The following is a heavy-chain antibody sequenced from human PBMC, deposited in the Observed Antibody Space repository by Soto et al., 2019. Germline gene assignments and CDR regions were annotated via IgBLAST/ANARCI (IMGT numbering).Heavy chain of an antibody. CDR1: GGSFCGYY. D-gene: IGHD2-15*01. J-gene: IGHJ4*02. CDR3: ARIVVVAAAVDY. CDR2: INHSGST. V-gene: IGHV4-34*01. Sequence: QVQLQQWGAGLLKPSETLSLTCAVYGGSFCGYYWSWIRQPPGKGLEWIGEINHSGSTNYNPSLKSRVTISVDTSKNQFSLKLSSVTAADTAVYYCARIVVVAAAVDYWGQGTLVTVSS.